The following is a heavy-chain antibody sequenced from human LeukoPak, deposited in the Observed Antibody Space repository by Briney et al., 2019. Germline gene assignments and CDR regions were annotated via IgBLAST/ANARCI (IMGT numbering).Heavy chain of an antibody. J-gene: IGHJ4*02. CDR3: ARTIVGATIFDY. D-gene: IGHD1-26*01. CDR2: IDWDDDK. V-gene: IGHV2-70*17. CDR1: GFSLSTSGMR. Sequence: RGSGPTLVNPTQTLTLTCTFSGFSLSTSGMRVSWIRQPPGKALEWLARIDWDDDKFYSTSLKTRLTISKDTSKNQVVLTMTNMDPVHTATYYCARTIVGATIFDYWGQGTLVTVSS.